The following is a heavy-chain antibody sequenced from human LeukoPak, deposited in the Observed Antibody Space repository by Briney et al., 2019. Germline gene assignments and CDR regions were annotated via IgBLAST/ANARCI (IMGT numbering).Heavy chain of an antibody. J-gene: IGHJ4*02. CDR3: ARGREASSLNY. Sequence: SETLSLTCTVSVGSISSYYWSWIRQPPGKGLEWIGYIYYSGSTNYNPSLKSRVTISVDTSKNQFSLKLSSVTAADTAVYYCARGREASSLNYWGQGTLATVSS. CDR1: VGSISSYY. V-gene: IGHV4-59*01. CDR2: IYYSGST. D-gene: IGHD6-6*01.